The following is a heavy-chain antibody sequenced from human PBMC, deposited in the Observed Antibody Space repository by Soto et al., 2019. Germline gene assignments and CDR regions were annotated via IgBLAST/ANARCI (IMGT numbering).Heavy chain of an antibody. CDR3: ARGGHVVVVTAAFDY. J-gene: IGHJ4*02. Sequence: ASVKVSGKASGNTFTKYYIHWVRQAPGQGLEWMGTINPSGGHTTYAQKFLGRVTMTRDTSTSTLYMELTSLRSEDTAVYYCARGGHVVVVTAAFDYWGQGTLVTV. CDR2: INPSGGHT. CDR1: GNTFTKYY. D-gene: IGHD2-21*02. V-gene: IGHV1-46*01.